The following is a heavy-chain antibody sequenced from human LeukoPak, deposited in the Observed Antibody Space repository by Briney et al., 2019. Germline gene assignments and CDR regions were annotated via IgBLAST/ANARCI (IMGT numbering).Heavy chain of an antibody. Sequence: PSETLSLTCTVSGGSISSYYWSWIRQPPGKGLEWIGYIYYSGSTNYNPSLKSRVTISVDTSKNQFSLKLSSVTAADTAVYYCARLATGTGLDVWGQGTTVTVSS. CDR2: IYYSGST. CDR3: ARLATGTGLDV. V-gene: IGHV4-59*08. CDR1: GGSISSYY. D-gene: IGHD2-8*02. J-gene: IGHJ6*02.